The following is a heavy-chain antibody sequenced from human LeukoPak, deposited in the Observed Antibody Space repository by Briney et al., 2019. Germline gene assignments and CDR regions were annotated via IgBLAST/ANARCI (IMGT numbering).Heavy chain of an antibody. J-gene: IGHJ6*02. CDR1: GFTSSSYA. CDR2: ISYDGSNK. Sequence: PGGSLRLSCAASGFTSSSYAMHWVRQAPGKGLEWVAVISYDGSNKYYADSVKGRFTISRDNSKNTLYLQMNSLRAEDTAVYYCARESVDYYDSSGWGYYYYGMDVWGQGTTVTVSS. CDR3: ARESVDYYDSSGWGYYYYGMDV. V-gene: IGHV3-30-3*01. D-gene: IGHD3-22*01.